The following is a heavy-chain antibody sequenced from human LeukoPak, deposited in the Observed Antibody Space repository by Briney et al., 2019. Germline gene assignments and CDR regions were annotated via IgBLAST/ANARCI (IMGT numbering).Heavy chain of an antibody. D-gene: IGHD3-16*02. V-gene: IGHV4-59*01. Sequence: TSETLSLTCTVSGGSISSYYWSWIRQPPPKRLEWIGYIYYSGSTNYNPSLKSRVTISLDTSKNQFSLQLSSVAAADTAVYYCAKSYDYVWGSYRDWGQGTLVTVSS. CDR2: IYYSGST. J-gene: IGHJ4*02. CDR1: GGSISSYY. CDR3: AKSYDYVWGSYRD.